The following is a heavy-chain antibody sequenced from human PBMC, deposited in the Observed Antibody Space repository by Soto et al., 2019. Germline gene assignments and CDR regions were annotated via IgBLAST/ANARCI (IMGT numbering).Heavy chain of an antibody. D-gene: IGHD5-18*01. Sequence: PSETLSLTCAVYGGSFSGYYWSWIRQPPGKGLEWIGEINHSGSTNYNPSLKSRVTISVDTSKNQFSLKLSSVTAADTAVYYCARGGVRGYSYGYIDYWGQGTLVTVSS. CDR2: INHSGST. V-gene: IGHV4-34*01. J-gene: IGHJ4*02. CDR3: ARGGVRGYSYGYIDY. CDR1: GGSFSGYY.